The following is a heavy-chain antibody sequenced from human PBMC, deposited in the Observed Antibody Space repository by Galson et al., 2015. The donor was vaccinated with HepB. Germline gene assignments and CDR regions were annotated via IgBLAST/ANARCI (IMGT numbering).Heavy chain of an antibody. CDR2: ISGSGGST. Sequence: SLRLSCAASGFTFSSYAMSWVRQAPGKGLEWVSAISGSGGSTYYADSVKGRFTISRDNSKNTLYLQMNSLRAEDTAVYYCAKVGKWNYGSGSYSYFQHWGQGTLVTVSS. D-gene: IGHD3-10*01. J-gene: IGHJ1*01. V-gene: IGHV3-23*01. CDR3: AKVGKWNYGSGSYSYFQH. CDR1: GFTFSSYA.